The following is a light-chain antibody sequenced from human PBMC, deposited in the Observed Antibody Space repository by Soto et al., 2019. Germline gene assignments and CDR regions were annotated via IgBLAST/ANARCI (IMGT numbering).Light chain of an antibody. CDR2: EGS. V-gene: IGLV2-14*02. CDR3: CSYTSSSTVV. Sequence: QSALTQPASVSGSPGQSITISCTGTSSDVVFYNLVSWYQQHPGKAPKLMIYEGSKRPSGVSTRFSGSKSGNTASLTISGLQAEDEADYYCCSYTSSSTVVFGGGTKLTVL. CDR1: SSDVVFYNL. J-gene: IGLJ2*01.